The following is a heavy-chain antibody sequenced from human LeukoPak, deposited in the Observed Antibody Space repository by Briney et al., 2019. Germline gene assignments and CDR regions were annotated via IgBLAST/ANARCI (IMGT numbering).Heavy chain of an antibody. Sequence: ASVKVSCKASGYTVTGYYMHWVRQAPGQGLEWMGRINPNSGGTNYAQKFQGRVTMTRDTSISTAYMELNSLRAEDTAVYYCARGNKGVYYDFWSGYYPTKQDDAFDIWGQGTMVTVSS. J-gene: IGHJ3*02. V-gene: IGHV1-2*06. D-gene: IGHD3-3*01. CDR1: GYTVTGYY. CDR3: ARGNKGVYYDFWSGYYPTKQDDAFDI. CDR2: INPNSGGT.